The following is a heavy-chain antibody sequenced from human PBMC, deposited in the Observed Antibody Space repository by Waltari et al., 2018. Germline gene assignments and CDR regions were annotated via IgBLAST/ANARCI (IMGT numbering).Heavy chain of an antibody. CDR1: GYSISRGYS. D-gene: IGHD3-16*01. J-gene: IGHJ6*03. CDR3: ARGRSSYNYYMDV. CDR2: IYHSGST. Sequence: QVQLQESGPGLVKPSETLSLTCAVSGYSISRGYSWGWIRQPPGKGLEWIGSIYHSGSTYYNPSLKSRVTISVDTSKNQFSLKLSSVTAADTAVYYCARGRSSYNYYMDVWGKGTTVTVSS. V-gene: IGHV4-38-2*01.